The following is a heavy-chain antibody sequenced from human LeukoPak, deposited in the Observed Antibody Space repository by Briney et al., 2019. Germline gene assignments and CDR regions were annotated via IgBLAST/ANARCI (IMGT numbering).Heavy chain of an antibody. V-gene: IGHV3-30-3*01. CDR3: ARVLELGMADYFDY. D-gene: IGHD3-10*01. CDR2: ISYDGSNK. J-gene: IGHJ4*02. CDR1: GFTFSSYA. Sequence: GGCLRLSCAASGFTFSSYAMHWVRQAPGKGLEWVAVISYDGSNKYYADSVKGRFTISRDNSKNTLYLQMNSLRAEDTAVYYCARVLELGMADYFDYWGQGTLVTVSS.